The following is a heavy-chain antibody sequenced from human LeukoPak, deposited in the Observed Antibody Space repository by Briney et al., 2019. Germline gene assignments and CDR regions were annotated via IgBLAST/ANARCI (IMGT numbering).Heavy chain of an antibody. V-gene: IGHV3-53*01. CDR1: GFTVSDNY. CDR3: ARARNNYFDY. J-gene: IGHJ4*02. Sequence: PGGSLRLSCAASGFTVSDNYMSWVRQAPGKGLEWVSVIYSGGSPYYADSVKGRFTISRDNSKNTLYLQMNSLRAEDTAVYYCARARNNYFDYWGQGTLVTVSS. CDR2: IYSGGSP.